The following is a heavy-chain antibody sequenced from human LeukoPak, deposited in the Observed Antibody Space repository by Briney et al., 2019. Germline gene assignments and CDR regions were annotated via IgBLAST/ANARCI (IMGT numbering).Heavy chain of an antibody. CDR1: GGSISSYY. J-gene: IGHJ4*02. D-gene: IGHD6-13*01. CDR3: ARHLSSSWLYFDY. V-gene: IGHV4-59*08. Sequence: PSETLSLTCTVSGGSISSYYWSWIRQPPGKGLEWIAYIYNTGSTNYNPSLKSRVTISVDTSKNQFSLKVSSVTAADTAMYYCARHLSSSWLYFDYWGQGTLVTVSS. CDR2: IYNTGST.